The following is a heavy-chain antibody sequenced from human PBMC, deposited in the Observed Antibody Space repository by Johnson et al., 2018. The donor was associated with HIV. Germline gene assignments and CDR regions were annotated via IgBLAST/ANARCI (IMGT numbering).Heavy chain of an antibody. D-gene: IGHD4-17*01. V-gene: IGHV3-66*01. CDR1: QFTFSTYY. CDR2: IYDGGRT. Sequence: VQLVESGGGLVQPGGSLRLSCAASQFTFSTYYMNCVRQAPGKGPEWVSVIYDGGRTYYADSVKGRFTISRDNSKNTLYLQMNSLRAEETAVYYCARVRPFYGDYRGAFDIWGQGTMVTVSS. J-gene: IGHJ3*02. CDR3: ARVRPFYGDYRGAFDI.